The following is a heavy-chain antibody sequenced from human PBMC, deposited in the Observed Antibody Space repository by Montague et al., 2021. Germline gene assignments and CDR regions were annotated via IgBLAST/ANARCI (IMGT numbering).Heavy chain of an antibody. CDR1: GDSLSSVGYS. D-gene: IGHD6-13*01. J-gene: IGHJ4*02. V-gene: IGHV4-31*02. CDR3: ARGRLATGDFDY. Sequence: TLSLTSASGDSLSSVGYSWTWIRQHPGKGLEWIGYMYYSGSTYYNPSLKSRVTISGDTSKNHFSLRLTSVTAADTAVYYCARGRLATGDFDYWGQGTLVTVSS. CDR2: MYYSGST.